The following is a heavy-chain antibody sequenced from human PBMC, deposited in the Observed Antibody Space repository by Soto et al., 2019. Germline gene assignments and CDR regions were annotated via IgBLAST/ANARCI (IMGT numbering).Heavy chain of an antibody. V-gene: IGHV4-59*01. CDR3: ARDWEYSSSSVAFDI. D-gene: IGHD6-6*01. Sequence: XGTLCLTCTVSGGHISSYELSWIPHPPGKGLEWIGYIYYSGSTNYNPSLKSRLTISVDTSKNQFSLKLSSVTAADTAVYYCARDWEYSSSSVAFDIWGQGTMVTVSS. CDR2: IYYSGST. CDR1: GGHISSYE. J-gene: IGHJ3*02.